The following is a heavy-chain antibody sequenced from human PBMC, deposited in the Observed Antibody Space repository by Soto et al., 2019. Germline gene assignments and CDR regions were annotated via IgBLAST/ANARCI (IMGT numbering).Heavy chain of an antibody. V-gene: IGHV3-33*01. CDR3: ARRETNYYYYFAMDV. CDR1: GFTFSSYG. Sequence: GGSLRLSCAASGFTFSSYGMHWVRQAPGKGLEWVAVIWYDGSNKYYADSVRGRFTISRDNSKDTLYLQMSSLRADDTAVYYCARRETNYYYYFAMDVWGQGTTVTVSS. J-gene: IGHJ6*02. D-gene: IGHD4-17*01. CDR2: IWYDGSNK.